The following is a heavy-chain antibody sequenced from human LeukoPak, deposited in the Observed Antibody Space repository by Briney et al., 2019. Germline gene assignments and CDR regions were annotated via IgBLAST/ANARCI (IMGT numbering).Heavy chain of an antibody. CDR3: ARACRSCSGGSCYLPFDH. V-gene: IGHV1-69*06. Sequence: AASVKVSCKASGGTFSSYAISWVRQAPGQGLEGMGGIIPIFGTANYAQKFQGRVTITADRSTNTAYMELSSLRSEDTAVYYCARACRSCSGGSCYLPFDHWGQGTLVTVSS. CDR2: IIPIFGTA. D-gene: IGHD2-15*01. J-gene: IGHJ4*02. CDR1: GGTFSSYA.